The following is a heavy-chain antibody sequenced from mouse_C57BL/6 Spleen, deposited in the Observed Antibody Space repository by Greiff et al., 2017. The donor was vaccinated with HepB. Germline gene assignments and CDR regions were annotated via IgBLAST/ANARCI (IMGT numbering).Heavy chain of an antibody. D-gene: IGHD1-1*01. V-gene: IGHV1-52*01. CDR2: IDPSDSET. CDR3: ARDYGSSYGFAY. J-gene: IGHJ3*01. Sequence: VHLVESGAELVRPGSSVKLSCKASGYTFTSYWMHWVKQRPIQGLEWIGNIDPSDSETHYNQKFKDKATLTVDKSSSTAYMQLSSLTSEDSAVYYCARDYGSSYGFAYWGQGTLVTVSA. CDR1: GYTFTSYW.